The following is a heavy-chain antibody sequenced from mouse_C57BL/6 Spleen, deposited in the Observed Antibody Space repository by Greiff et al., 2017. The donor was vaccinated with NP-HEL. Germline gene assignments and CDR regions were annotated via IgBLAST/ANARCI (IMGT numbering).Heavy chain of an antibody. CDR2: ISSGSSTI. D-gene: IGHD2-4*01. J-gene: IGHJ2*01. CDR3: ARGGYDYDESYFDY. Sequence: EVQRVESGGGLVKPGGSLKLSCAASGFTFSDYGMHWVRQAPEKGLEWVAYISSGSSTIYYADTVKGRFTISRDNAKNTLFLQMTSLRSEDTAMYYCARGGYDYDESYFDYWGQGTTLTVSS. CDR1: GFTFSDYG. V-gene: IGHV5-17*01.